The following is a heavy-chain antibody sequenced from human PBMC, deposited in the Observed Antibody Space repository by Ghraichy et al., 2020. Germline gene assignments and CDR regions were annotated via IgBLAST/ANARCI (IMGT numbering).Heavy chain of an antibody. D-gene: IGHD6-19*01. CDR1: GFTFSDYS. J-gene: IGHJ4*02. Sequence: GGSLRLSCVASGFTFSDYSMSWVRQVPGKGLALVSYISSGSTTIYYADSVKGRFTISRDNAKNSLYLQMNSLRHEDTAVYYCASQAGSSGWSDYWGQGTLVTVSS. V-gene: IGHV3-48*02. CDR2: ISSGSTTI. CDR3: ASQAGSSGWSDY.